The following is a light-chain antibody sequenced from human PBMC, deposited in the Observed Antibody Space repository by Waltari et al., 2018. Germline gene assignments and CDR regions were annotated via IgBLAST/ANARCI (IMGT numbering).Light chain of an antibody. Sequence: QSALTQPPSASGSPGQSVTISCTGTNSDVGTYNYVSWFQQHPGRAPKLLIYEVNKRPAGVPERVSGSKSDNRASLTGSGLQADYEAVYHCSSYAGSNTLVVGGGTKLTVL. CDR3: SSYAGSNTLV. J-gene: IGLJ2*01. V-gene: IGLV2-8*01. CDR2: EVN. CDR1: NSDVGTYNY.